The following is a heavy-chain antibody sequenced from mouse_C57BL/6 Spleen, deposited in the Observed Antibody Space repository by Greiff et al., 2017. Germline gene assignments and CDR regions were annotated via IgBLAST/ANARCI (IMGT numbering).Heavy chain of an antibody. D-gene: IGHD3-2*02. V-gene: IGHV1-50*01. J-gene: IGHJ4*01. CDR2: IDPSDSYT. CDR3: ARGGGQLRPRDY. CDR1: GYTFTSYW. Sequence: QVQLQQPGAELVKPGASVKLSCKASGYTFTSYWMQWVKQRPGQGLEWIGEIDPSDSYTNYNQKFKGKATLTVDTSSSTAYMQLSSLTSEDSAVYYCARGGGQLRPRDYWGQGTSVTVSS.